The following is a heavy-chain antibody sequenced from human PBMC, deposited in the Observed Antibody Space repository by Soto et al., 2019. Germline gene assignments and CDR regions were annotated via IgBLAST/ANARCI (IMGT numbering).Heavy chain of an antibody. J-gene: IGHJ3*02. D-gene: IGHD6-19*01. CDR1: GYTSTIYA. Sequence: QVLLVQSGAEVKKPGASVKVSCKASGYTSTIYAMHWVRQAPGQRLEWMGWINAGNGNTKYSQKFHGRVTITKDTSASTAYMELSSLRSADTAVYYCARDLVVAVAGNDAFDIWGQGTMVTVSS. CDR2: INAGNGNT. CDR3: ARDLVVAVAGNDAFDI. V-gene: IGHV1-3*01.